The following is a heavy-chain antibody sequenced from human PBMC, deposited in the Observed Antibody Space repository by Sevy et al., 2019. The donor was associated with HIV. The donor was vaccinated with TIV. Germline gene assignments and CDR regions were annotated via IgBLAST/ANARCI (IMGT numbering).Heavy chain of an antibody. CDR1: AINIRDYW. D-gene: IGHD2-8*01. Sequence: GGSLRLSCEASAINIRDYWMNWVRQAPGKGLEWVANINPDGSKIYYADSVKGRFTISRDSAKNSVFLQMNSLRAEDTAVYYCARGRKTTQEWLEELDYYYGVDVWGQGTTVTVSS. CDR2: INPDGSKI. CDR3: ARGRKTTQEWLEELDYYYGVDV. J-gene: IGHJ6*02. V-gene: IGHV3-7*02.